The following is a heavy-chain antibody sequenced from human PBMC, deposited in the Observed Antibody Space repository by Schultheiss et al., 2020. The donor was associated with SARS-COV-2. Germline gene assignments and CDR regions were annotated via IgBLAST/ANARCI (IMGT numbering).Heavy chain of an antibody. CDR3: AKDLYSSVKLWLDY. V-gene: IGHV3-23*01. J-gene: IGHJ4*02. D-gene: IGHD6-25*01. CDR2: ISGSGGST. Sequence: GGSLRLSCAASGFTFSSYAMSWVRQALGKGLEWVSAISGSGGSTYYADSVKGRFTISRDNSKNTLYLQMNSLRAEDTAVYYCAKDLYSSVKLWLDYWGQGTLVTVSS. CDR1: GFTFSSYA.